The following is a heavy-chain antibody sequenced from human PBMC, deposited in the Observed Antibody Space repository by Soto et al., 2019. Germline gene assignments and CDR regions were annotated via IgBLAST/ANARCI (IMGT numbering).Heavy chain of an antibody. CDR3: ARGQAFWTGYYRMPYYFDY. CDR1: GGSISSSNW. Sequence: SETLSLTCAVSGGSISSSNWWSWVRQPPGKGLEWIGEIYHSGSTNYNPSLKSRVTISVDKSKNQFSLKLSSVTAADTAVYYCARGQAFWTGYYRMPYYFDYWGPGALVTVSS. D-gene: IGHD3-3*01. J-gene: IGHJ4*02. CDR2: IYHSGST. V-gene: IGHV4-4*02.